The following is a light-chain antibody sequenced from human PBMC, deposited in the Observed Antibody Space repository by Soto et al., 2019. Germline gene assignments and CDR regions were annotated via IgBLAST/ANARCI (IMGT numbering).Light chain of an antibody. CDR2: DVT. Sequence: QSVLTQPASVSGSPGQSITISCTGTNSDVGGYDYVSWYQQHPGKAPRLLIFDVTKRPSGVSNRFSGSKSGNTASLTISGLLTEDEVDYYCSSFTGSTTWVFGGGTKLTVL. CDR1: NSDVGGYDY. CDR3: SSFTGSTTWV. V-gene: IGLV2-14*03. J-gene: IGLJ3*02.